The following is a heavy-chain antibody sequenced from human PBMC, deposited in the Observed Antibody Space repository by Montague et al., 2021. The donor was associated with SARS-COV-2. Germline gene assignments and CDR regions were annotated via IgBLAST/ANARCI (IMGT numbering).Heavy chain of an antibody. CDR2: IYSSGST. V-gene: IGHV4-59*01. CDR1: GGSIRSYY. Sequence: SETLSLTCTVSGGSIRSYYWSWIRQPPWKGLEWMWEIYSSGSTNYNPSLKIRVTISMDTSKSQFSLKLTSVTAADTAVYYCARHTSGWQAFDFWGQGTMVTVSS. CDR3: ARHTSGWQAFDF. J-gene: IGHJ4*02. D-gene: IGHD6-19*01.